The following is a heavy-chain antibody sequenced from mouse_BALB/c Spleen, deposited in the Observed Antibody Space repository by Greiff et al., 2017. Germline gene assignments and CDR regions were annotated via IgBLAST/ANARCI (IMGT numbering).Heavy chain of an antibody. CDR3: ARDRGYGSSYVGAMDY. V-gene: IGHV5-4*02. CDR1: GFTFSDYY. CDR2: ISDGGSYT. J-gene: IGHJ4*01. D-gene: IGHD1-1*01. Sequence: EVKLVESGGGLVKPGGSLKLSCAASGFTFSDYYMYWVRQTPEKRLEWVATISDGGSYTYYPDSVKGRFTISRDNAKNNLYLQMSSLKSEDTAMYYCARDRGYGSSYVGAMDYWGQGTSVTVSS.